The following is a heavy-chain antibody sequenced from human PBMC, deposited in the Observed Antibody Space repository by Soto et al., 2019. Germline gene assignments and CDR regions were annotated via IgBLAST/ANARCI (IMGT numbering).Heavy chain of an antibody. CDR2: VSGSSSYI. Sequence: GGSLRLSCEVSGFNFRNFNMIWVRQAPGKGPEWVSSVSGSSSYIYYADSVKGRFTVSRDNANNLVFLQMNGLRPEDTAMYYCARDLRGHYGPWGQGTMVTVSS. CDR1: GFNFRNFN. D-gene: IGHD4-17*01. V-gene: IGHV3-21*06. CDR3: ARDLRGHYGP. J-gene: IGHJ3*01.